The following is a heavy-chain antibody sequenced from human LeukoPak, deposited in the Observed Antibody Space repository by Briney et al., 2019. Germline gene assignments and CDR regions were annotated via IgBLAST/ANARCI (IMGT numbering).Heavy chain of an antibody. CDR1: GFTCSDYA. CDR3: AKDHSGVLPDAFDI. CDR2: IRAGVGST. D-gene: IGHD3-10*01. Sequence: GGSLRLSCAASGFTCSDYAMSWVRQAPGQGLEWVSIIRAGVGSTFYADSVKGPFTISRDNSENTLFLQMNSLRADDAAVHYCAKDHSGVLPDAFDIWGQGTMVSVSS. V-gene: IGHV3-23*01. J-gene: IGHJ3*02.